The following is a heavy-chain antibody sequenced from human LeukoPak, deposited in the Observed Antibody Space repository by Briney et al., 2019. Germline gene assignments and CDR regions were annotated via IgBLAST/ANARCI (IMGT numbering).Heavy chain of an antibody. D-gene: IGHD3-10*01. Sequence: ASVKLSCKASGYTFTSYGISWVRQAPGQGLEWMGCMSAYNGNTNYAKKLQGRGTMTTDTSTSTAYMELRSLRSDDTAVYYCARDPKIWFGELLVGNYFDYWGQGTLVTVSS. CDR1: GYTFTSYG. J-gene: IGHJ4*02. CDR2: MSAYNGNT. V-gene: IGHV1-18*01. CDR3: ARDPKIWFGELLVGNYFDY.